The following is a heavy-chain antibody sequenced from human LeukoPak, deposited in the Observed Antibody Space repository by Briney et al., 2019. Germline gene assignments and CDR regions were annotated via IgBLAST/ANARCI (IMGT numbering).Heavy chain of an antibody. J-gene: IGHJ6*02. CDR1: GFTFSSYS. D-gene: IGHD6-13*01. Sequence: GGSLRLSCAASGFTFSSYSMNWVRQAPGKGLEWVSSISSSSSYIYYADSVKGRFTISRDNAKNSLYLQMNSLRAEDTAVYYCARDSGYSSSWPPYYYYGMDVWGQGTTVTVSS. V-gene: IGHV3-21*01. CDR3: ARDSGYSSSWPPYYYYGMDV. CDR2: ISSSSSYI.